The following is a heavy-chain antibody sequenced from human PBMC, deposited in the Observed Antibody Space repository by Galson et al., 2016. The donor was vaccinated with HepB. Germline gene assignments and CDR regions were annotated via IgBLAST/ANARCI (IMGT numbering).Heavy chain of an antibody. CDR3: ARDSPGNSFFDY. D-gene: IGHD4-23*01. CDR1: GDSVSSYTGV. V-gene: IGHV6-1*01. J-gene: IGHJ4*02. CDR2: TYYRSQWYY. Sequence: CAISGDSVSSYTGVWNWIRQSPSRGLEWLGRTYYRSQWYYHYAESVKGRITIYPDTPRSHFSLRLTSVTPEDTAVYYCARDSPGNSFFDYWSQGTLVTVSS.